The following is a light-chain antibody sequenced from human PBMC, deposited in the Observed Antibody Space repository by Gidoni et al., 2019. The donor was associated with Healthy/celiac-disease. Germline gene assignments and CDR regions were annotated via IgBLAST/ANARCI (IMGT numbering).Light chain of an antibody. V-gene: IGKV1-5*03. CDR3: QQYNSYSL. CDR2: KAS. CDR1: QSISSW. J-gene: IGKJ3*01. Sequence: DIQMTQSPSTLSASVGDRVTITCRASQSISSWLAWYQQKPGKAPKLLIYKASSLESGVPSRFSGSGSGTEFTLTISSLQPDDFATYYCQQYNSYSLFGPXTKVDIK.